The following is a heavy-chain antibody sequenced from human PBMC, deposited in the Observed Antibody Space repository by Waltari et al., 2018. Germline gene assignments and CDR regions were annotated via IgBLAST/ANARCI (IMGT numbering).Heavy chain of an antibody. J-gene: IGHJ4*02. CDR3: ARAREAAAGVGY. Sequence: QVQLVQSGAEVKKPGASVKVSCKASGYTFPSYAMHWVRQAPGQRLEWMGWINAGNGNTKYSQKFQGRVTITRDTSVSTAYMELSSLRSEDTAVYYCARAREAAAGVGYWGQGTLVTVSS. D-gene: IGHD6-13*01. CDR1: GYTFPSYA. CDR2: INAGNGNT. V-gene: IGHV1-3*01.